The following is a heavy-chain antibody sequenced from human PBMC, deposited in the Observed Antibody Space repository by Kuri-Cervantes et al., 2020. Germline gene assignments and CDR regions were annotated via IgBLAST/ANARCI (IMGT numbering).Heavy chain of an antibody. CDR1: GFTFSSYG. J-gene: IGHJ6*02. CDR3: ARDRSTWDSSSWYRGLWDYYYGMDV. CDR2: IKQDGSEK. Sequence: GESLKISCAASGFTFSSYGMHWVRQAPGKGLEWVANIKQDGSEKYYVDSVKGRFTISRDSAKNSLYLQMNSLRAEDTAVYYCARDRSTWDSSSWYRGLWDYYYGMDVWGQGTTVTVSS. V-gene: IGHV3-7*01. D-gene: IGHD6-13*01.